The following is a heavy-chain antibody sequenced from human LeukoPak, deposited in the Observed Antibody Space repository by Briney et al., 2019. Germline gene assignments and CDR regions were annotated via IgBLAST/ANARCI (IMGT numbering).Heavy chain of an antibody. CDR3: ARAGATKGLLNY. Sequence: PGGSLRLSCVASEFRFGRDWISWVRQAPGKGLEWVSYISSSGSTIYYADSVKGRFTISRDNAKNSLYLQMNSLRAEDTAVYYCARAGATKGLLNYWGQGTLVTVSS. V-gene: IGHV3-48*04. D-gene: IGHD1-26*01. J-gene: IGHJ4*02. CDR1: EFRFGRDW. CDR2: ISSSGSTI.